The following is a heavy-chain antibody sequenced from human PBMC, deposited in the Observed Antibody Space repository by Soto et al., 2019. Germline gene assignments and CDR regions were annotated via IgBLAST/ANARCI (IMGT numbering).Heavy chain of an antibody. J-gene: IGHJ1*01. Sequence: QLQLQESGPGLVKPSETQSLTCNVSGGSISSIYYYWGWIRQPPGKGLEWIGSIYYSGITYSSPSLKSRVTLSHDTSKSQFSLRLSSVTDADTAVYYCARQDLGTTSAPEYFQPWGQGTLVTVSS. CDR2: IYYSGIT. CDR3: ARQDLGTTSAPEYFQP. V-gene: IGHV4-39*01. D-gene: IGHD1-1*01. CDR1: GGSISSIYYY.